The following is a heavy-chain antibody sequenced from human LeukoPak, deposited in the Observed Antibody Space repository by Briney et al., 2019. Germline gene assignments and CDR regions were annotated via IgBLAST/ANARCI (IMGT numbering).Heavy chain of an antibody. CDR2: IYHSGST. Sequence: PSETLSLTCAVSGGSISSGGYSWSWIRQPPGKGLEWIGYIYHSGSTYYNPSLKSRVTISVDRSKNQFSLKLSSVTAADTAVYYCARENQVAGPIYYFDYWGQGTLVTVSS. D-gene: IGHD6-19*01. V-gene: IGHV4-30-2*01. CDR1: GGSISSGGYS. CDR3: ARENQVAGPIYYFDY. J-gene: IGHJ4*02.